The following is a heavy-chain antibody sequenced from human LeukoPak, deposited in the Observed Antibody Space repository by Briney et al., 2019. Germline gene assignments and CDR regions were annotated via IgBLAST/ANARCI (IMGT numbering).Heavy chain of an antibody. D-gene: IGHD3-10*01. V-gene: IGHV1-2*02. Sequence: ASVKVSCKASGYTFTSYYMHWVRQAPGQGLEWLGWINPNRGVTHYAQKFQDRVTMTRDTSISASYMELSRLTSDDTAVYFCARDRHNYGSGSYAFDVWGQGTRVAVSS. CDR1: GYTFTSYY. CDR3: ARDRHNYGSGSYAFDV. CDR2: INPNRGVT. J-gene: IGHJ3*01.